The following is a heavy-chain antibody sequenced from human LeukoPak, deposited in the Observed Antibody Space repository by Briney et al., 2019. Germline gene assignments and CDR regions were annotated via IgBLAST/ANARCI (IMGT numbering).Heavy chain of an antibody. J-gene: IGHJ4*02. Sequence: PGGSLRLSCAASGFTFSSYAMSWVRQAPGKGLERVSAISGSGGSTSYADSVKGRFTISRDNSKNALYLQMNSLRAEDTAVYYCAKDSRERQGHWGQGTLVTVSS. V-gene: IGHV3-23*01. CDR2: ISGSGGST. CDR3: AKDSRERQGH. CDR1: GFTFSSYA. D-gene: IGHD1-26*01.